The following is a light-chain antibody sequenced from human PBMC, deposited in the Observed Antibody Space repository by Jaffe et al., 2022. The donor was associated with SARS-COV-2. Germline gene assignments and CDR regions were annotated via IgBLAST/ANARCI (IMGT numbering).Light chain of an antibody. CDR3: HHYAGSPPINT. J-gene: IGKJ2*01. CDR2: DAS. V-gene: IGKV3-20*01. Sequence: EVVLTQSPGTLSLSAGERATLSCKASQSVSRSHLAWYQQKPGQAPRLLISDASNRATGIPDRFSGSGSGTDFTLTITRLEPEDFAVYFCHHYAGSPPINTFGQGTKLELK. CDR1: QSVSRSH.